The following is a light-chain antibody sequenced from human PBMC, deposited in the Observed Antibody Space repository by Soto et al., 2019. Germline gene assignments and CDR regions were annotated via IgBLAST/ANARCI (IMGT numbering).Light chain of an antibody. Sequence: IQLTQSPSSLSASVGDRVTITCRASQDIASYLAWYQQKPGKAPKLLIYLASTLQGGVPSRFSGSGSGTDFTLTISSLQPADFATYYCQYLNSFPLTFGGGTKVDTK. CDR2: LAS. V-gene: IGKV1-9*01. J-gene: IGKJ4*01. CDR1: QDIASY. CDR3: QYLNSFPLT.